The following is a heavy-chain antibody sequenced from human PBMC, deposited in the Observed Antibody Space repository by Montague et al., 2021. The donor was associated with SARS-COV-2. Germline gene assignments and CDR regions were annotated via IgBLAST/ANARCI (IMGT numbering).Heavy chain of an antibody. CDR1: GTSFSGYY. CDR3: ARLRDGVVPSPILGVGPYYSYYYMDV. CDR2: INHGGST. D-gene: IGHD3-10*01. J-gene: IGHJ6*03. V-gene: IGHV4-34*01. Sequence: SETLSLTCAVHGTSFSGYYWNWIRQPPGKGLEWIGEINHGGSTKYSPSLKSRLTISADTFKNQFSLKLTSVSAADTAVYYCARLRDGVVPSPILGVGPYYSYYYMDVWGRGTTVTVS.